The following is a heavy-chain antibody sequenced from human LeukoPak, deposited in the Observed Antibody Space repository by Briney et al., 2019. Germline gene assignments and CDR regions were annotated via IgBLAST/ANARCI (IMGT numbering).Heavy chain of an antibody. J-gene: IGHJ5*02. V-gene: IGHV3-33*06. D-gene: IGHD6-19*01. CDR2: IWYDGSNK. CDR3: AKTMEQWLGNWFDP. CDR1: GFTFSSYG. Sequence: GGSLRLSCAASGFTFSSYGMHWVRQAPGKGLEWVAVIWYDGSNKYYADSVKGRFTISRDNSKNTLSLQMNSLRAEGTAVYYCAKTMEQWLGNWFDPWGQGTLVTVSS.